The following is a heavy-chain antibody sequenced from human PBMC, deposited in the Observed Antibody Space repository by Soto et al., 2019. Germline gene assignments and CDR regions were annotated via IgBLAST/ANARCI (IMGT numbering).Heavy chain of an antibody. J-gene: IGHJ4*02. CDR3: AKSRYADSSGDYYDF. D-gene: IGHD3-22*01. V-gene: IGHV3-23*01. Sequence: GGSLRLSCAASGFTSSNYAMSWVSQAPGKGLEWVSGIGGRGTSSYYADSVKGRFAISRDNSYNTLFLQLHSLRAEDTAVYYCAKSRYADSSGDYYDFWGQRTRVTVSS. CDR2: IGGRGTSS. CDR1: GFTSSNYA.